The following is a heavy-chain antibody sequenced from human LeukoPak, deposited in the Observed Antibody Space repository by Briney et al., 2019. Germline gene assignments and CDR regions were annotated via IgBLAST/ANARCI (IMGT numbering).Heavy chain of an antibody. D-gene: IGHD5-18*01. CDR1: GSSVTELS. Sequence: GASVKVSCTVSGSSVTELSLYWVRQAPGKGLEWMGGFDVIDSETFYAQKFQGRVTMTEASSTDTAYMELRSLASDDTALYYCAAGRPYSLLDYWGQGTLVTVSS. J-gene: IGHJ4*02. CDR3: AAGRPYSLLDY. V-gene: IGHV1-24*01. CDR2: FDVIDSET.